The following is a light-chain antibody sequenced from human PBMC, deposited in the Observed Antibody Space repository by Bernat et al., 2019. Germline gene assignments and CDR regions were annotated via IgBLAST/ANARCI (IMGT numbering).Light chain of an antibody. CDR2: EVT. CDR3: TSYAGSNNLDV. CDR1: SSDVGTYNY. V-gene: IGLV2-8*01. Sequence: SALTQPSSASGSPGQSVTISCTGTSSDVGTYNYVSWYQQYPGKATKLIIYEVTKRPSGVPDRFSGSKSGNTASLTVSGLQAEDEADYYCTSYAGSNNLDVFGTVTKVTVL. J-gene: IGLJ1*01.